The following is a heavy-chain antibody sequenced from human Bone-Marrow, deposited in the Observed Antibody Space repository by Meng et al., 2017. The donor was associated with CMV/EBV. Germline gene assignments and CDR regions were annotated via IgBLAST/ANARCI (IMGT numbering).Heavy chain of an antibody. CDR3: ARLGDNGGY. CDR2: IYPGDSDT. Sequence: KVSCKGSGYSFTSYWIGWVRQMRGKGLEWMGIIYPGDSDTRYSRSFQGQVTISPDKSISTAYLQWNSQNASDTAMYYCARLGDNGGYWGQGTLVTVSS. J-gene: IGHJ4*02. CDR1: GYSFTSYW. V-gene: IGHV5-51*01. D-gene: IGHD4-17*01.